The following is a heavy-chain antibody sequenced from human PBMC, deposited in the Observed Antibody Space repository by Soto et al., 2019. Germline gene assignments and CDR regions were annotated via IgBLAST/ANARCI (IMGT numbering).Heavy chain of an antibody. D-gene: IGHD1-26*01. CDR1: GFTFSSYS. CDR2: ISSSSSYI. CDR3: ARDYSGSYDY. Sequence: VGSLRVSCAASGFTFSSYSMNWVRQAPGKGLEWVSSISSSSSYIYYADSVKGRFTISRDNAKNSMYLQMNSLRAEDTAVYYCARDYSGSYDYWGQGTLVTVSS. V-gene: IGHV3-21*01. J-gene: IGHJ4*02.